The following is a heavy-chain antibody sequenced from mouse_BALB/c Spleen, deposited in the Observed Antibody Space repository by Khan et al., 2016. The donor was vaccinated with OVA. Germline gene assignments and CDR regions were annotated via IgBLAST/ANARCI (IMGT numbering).Heavy chain of an antibody. CDR2: ISYSGRT. CDR3: ARSVTITTVVATAFDS. Sequence: EVQLQESGPGLVKPSQSLSLTCTVTGYSITSDYAWNWIRQFPGNKLEWMGYISYSGRTSYNPSLKSRISITRDTSKNQFFLQLNSVTTEDTATYSCARSVTITTVVATAFDSWGPGTTLPVSS. D-gene: IGHD1-1*01. V-gene: IGHV3-2*02. J-gene: IGHJ2*01. CDR1: GYSITSDYA.